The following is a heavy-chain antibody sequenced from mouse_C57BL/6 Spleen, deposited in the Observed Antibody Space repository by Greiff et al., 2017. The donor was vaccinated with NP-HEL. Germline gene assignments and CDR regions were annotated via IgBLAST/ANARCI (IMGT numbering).Heavy chain of an antibody. CDR1: GYTFTNYW. D-gene: IGHD2-4*01. Sequence: VQLQQSGAELVRPGTSVKMSCKASGYTFTNYWIGWAKQRPGHGLEWIGDIYPGGGYTNYNEKFKGKATLTADKSSSTAYMQFSSLTSEDSAIYYCARSGYYDDDACYWYFDVWGTGTTVTVSS. V-gene: IGHV1-63*01. CDR2: IYPGGGYT. J-gene: IGHJ1*03. CDR3: ARSGYYDDDACYWYFDV.